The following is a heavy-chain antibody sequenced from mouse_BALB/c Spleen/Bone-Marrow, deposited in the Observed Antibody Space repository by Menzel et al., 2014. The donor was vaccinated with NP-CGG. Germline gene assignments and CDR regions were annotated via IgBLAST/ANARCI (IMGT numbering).Heavy chain of an antibody. D-gene: IGHD1-1*01. V-gene: IGHV4-1*02. J-gene: IGHJ2*01. CDR3: ARPLYYYGSSHFDY. CDR2: INPDSSTI. Sequence: EVKLLESGGGLVQPGGSLKLSCAASGFDFSRYWMSWVRQAPGKGLEWIGEINPDSSTINYTPSLKDKFIISRDNAKNTLYLQMSKVRSEDTALYCCARPLYYYGSSHFDYWGQGTTLTVSS. CDR1: GFDFSRYW.